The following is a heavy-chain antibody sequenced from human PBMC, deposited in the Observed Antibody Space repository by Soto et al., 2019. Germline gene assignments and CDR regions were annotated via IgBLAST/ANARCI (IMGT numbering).Heavy chain of an antibody. D-gene: IGHD6-13*01. CDR2: IWYDGSNK. CDR1: GFTFSSYG. J-gene: IGHJ4*02. Sequence: QVQLVESGGGVVQPGRSLRLSCAASGFTFSSYGMHWVRQAPGKGLEWVAVIWYDGSNKYYADSVKGRFTISRDNSKNTLYLQRNSLRAEDTAVYYCASQTGYSSSWPLDYWGQGTLVTVSS. V-gene: IGHV3-33*01. CDR3: ASQTGYSSSWPLDY.